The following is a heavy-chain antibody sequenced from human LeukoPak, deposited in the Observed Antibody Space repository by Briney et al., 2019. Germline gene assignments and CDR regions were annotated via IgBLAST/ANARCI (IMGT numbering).Heavy chain of an antibody. V-gene: IGHV4-59*01. J-gene: IGHJ4*02. CDR2: IYYSGST. CDR1: GGSISSYY. Sequence: PSETLSLTCTVSGGSISSYYWSWIRQPPGKGLEWIGYIYYSGSTNYNPSLKSRVTISVDTSKNQFSLKLSSVTAADTAVYYCATCGGNLGYFDYWGQGTLVTVSS. D-gene: IGHD4-23*01. CDR3: ATCGGNLGYFDY.